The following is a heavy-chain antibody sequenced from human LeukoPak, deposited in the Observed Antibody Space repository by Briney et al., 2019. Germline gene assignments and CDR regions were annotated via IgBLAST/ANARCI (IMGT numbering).Heavy chain of an antibody. CDR3: ARDPSGWIHYYHYYYYMDV. CDR1: GYTFTSYD. D-gene: IGHD5-18*01. V-gene: IGHV1-8*01. J-gene: IGHJ6*03. CDR2: MNPNSGNT. Sequence: GASVKVSCKASGYTFTSYDINWVRQATGQGLEWMGWMNPNSGNTGYAQKFQGRVTMTRNTSISTAYMELSSLRSEDTAVYYCARDPSGWIHYYHYYYYMDVWGKGTTVTVSS.